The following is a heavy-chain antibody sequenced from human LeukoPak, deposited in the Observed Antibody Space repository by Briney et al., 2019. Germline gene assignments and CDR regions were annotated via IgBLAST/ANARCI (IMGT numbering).Heavy chain of an antibody. D-gene: IGHD3-3*01. CDR2: ISSSSSTI. CDR3: ARDRGFLERLSRFDY. V-gene: IGHV3-48*01. CDR1: GFTFSSYS. J-gene: IGHJ4*02. Sequence: PGGSLRLSCAASGFTFSSYSMNWVRQAPGKGLEWVSYISSSSSTIYYADSVKGRLTISRDNAKNSLYLQMNSLRAEDTAVYYCARDRGFLERLSRFDYWGQGTLVTVSS.